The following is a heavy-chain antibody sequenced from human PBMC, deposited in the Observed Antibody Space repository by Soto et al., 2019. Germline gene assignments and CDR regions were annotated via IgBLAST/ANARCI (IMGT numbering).Heavy chain of an antibody. CDR3: ARGLILWFGELSRRGGYYYYMDV. J-gene: IGHJ6*03. Sequence: QVQLQQWGAGLLKPSETLSLTCAVYGGSFSGYQWSWIRQTPGKGLECIGEINDSGNINYNPSLKSRVTILVDTAKKQISLKLSSVTAADTAVYYCARGLILWFGELSRRGGYYYYMDVWGTGTTVTVSS. CDR1: GGSFSGYQ. D-gene: IGHD3-10*01. CDR2: INDSGNI. V-gene: IGHV4-34*01.